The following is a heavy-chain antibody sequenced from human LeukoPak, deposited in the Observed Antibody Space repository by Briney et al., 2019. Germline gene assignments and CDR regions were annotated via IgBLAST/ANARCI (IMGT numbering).Heavy chain of an antibody. D-gene: IGHD2/OR15-2a*01. CDR2: IVTAGDT. Sequence: PGGSLRLSCAASGFTFSSYDMHWVRQATGKGLEWVSSIVTAGDTYYTGSVKGRFTISRENAKNSLSLQMNSLRGEDTAVYYCARDVLRPHYYYMDVWGKGTTVTVSS. V-gene: IGHV3-13*01. CDR3: ARDVLRPHYYYMDV. CDR1: GFTFSSYD. J-gene: IGHJ6*03.